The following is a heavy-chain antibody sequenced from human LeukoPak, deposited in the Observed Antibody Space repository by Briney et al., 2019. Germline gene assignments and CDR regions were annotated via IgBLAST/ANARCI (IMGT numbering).Heavy chain of an antibody. J-gene: IGHJ4*02. D-gene: IGHD3-10*01. CDR3: AKDSAITMAHYFDY. V-gene: IGHV3-33*06. Sequence: GGSLRLSCAASGFTFSSYGMDWVRQAPGKGLEWVAVIWYDGSNKYYADSVKGRFTISRDNSKNTLYLQMNSLRAEDTAVYYCAKDSAITMAHYFDYWGQGTLVTVSS. CDR2: IWYDGSNK. CDR1: GFTFSSYG.